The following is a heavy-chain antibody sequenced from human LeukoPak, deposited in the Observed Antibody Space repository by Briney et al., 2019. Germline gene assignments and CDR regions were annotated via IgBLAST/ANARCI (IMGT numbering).Heavy chain of an antibody. CDR1: GGSISSSSYY. D-gene: IGHD1-14*01. CDR2: IYYSGST. Sequence: PSETLSLXCTVSGGSISSSSYYWGWIRQPPGKGLEWIGSIYYSGSTYYNPSLKSRVTISVDTSKNQFSLKLSSVTAADTAVYYCARHLPDADAFDIWGQGTMVTVSS. CDR3: ARHLPDADAFDI. J-gene: IGHJ3*02. V-gene: IGHV4-39*01.